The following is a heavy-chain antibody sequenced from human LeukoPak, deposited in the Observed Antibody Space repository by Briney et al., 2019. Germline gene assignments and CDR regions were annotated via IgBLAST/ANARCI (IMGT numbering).Heavy chain of an antibody. CDR3: ARTHYYDSSGYPPGIY. CDR1: GFTFSSYA. V-gene: IGHV3-23*01. J-gene: IGHJ4*02. Sequence: GGSLRLSCAASGFTFSSYAMSWVRQAPGKGLEWVSAISGSGGSTYYADSVKGRFTISRDNSKNTLYLQMNSLRAEDTAVYYCARTHYYDSSGYPPGIYWGQGTLVTVSS. CDR2: ISGSGGST. D-gene: IGHD3-22*01.